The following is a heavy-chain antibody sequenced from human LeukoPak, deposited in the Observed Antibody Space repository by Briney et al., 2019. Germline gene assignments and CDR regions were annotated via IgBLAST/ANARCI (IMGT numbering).Heavy chain of an antibody. D-gene: IGHD2-15*01. Sequence: GGSLRLSCAASGFTFTDYSMSWVRQAPGKGLEWVSAISGSGGSTYYADSVKGRFTISRDNSKNTLYLQMNSLRAEDTAVYYCAKGSGYCSGGSCPPTNWFDPWGQGTLVTVSS. J-gene: IGHJ5*02. V-gene: IGHV3-23*01. CDR1: GFTFTDYS. CDR2: ISGSGGST. CDR3: AKGSGYCSGGSCPPTNWFDP.